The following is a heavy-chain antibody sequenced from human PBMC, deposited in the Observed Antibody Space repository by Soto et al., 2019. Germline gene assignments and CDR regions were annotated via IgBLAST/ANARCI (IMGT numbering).Heavy chain of an antibody. CDR2: ISAYNGNT. D-gene: IGHD2-8*01. V-gene: IGHV1-18*01. CDR1: GYTFTNYA. Sequence: ASVKVSCKASGYTFTNYAISWVRQAPGQGLEWMGWISAYNGNTNYAQKLQGRVTMTTDTSKNQLSLQLNSVTPDDTAVYYCVRLIGNSWLDSWGQGTLVTVSS. CDR3: VRLIGNSWLDS. J-gene: IGHJ5*01.